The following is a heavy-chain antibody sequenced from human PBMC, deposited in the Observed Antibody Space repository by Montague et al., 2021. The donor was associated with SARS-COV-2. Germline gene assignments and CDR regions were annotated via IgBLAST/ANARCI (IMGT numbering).Heavy chain of an antibody. D-gene: IGHD6-19*01. J-gene: IGHJ6*02. V-gene: IGHV4-4*07. CDR2: LYTSGST. Sequence: SETLSLTCTVSGGSISNYYWTWIRQPAGKGLEWIGRLYTSGSTTXNPSRKSRVTMSVDTSKNQFSLNVTSVTAADTAIYYCARESGYSSGWRYYYVVDAWGQGTTVTVS. CDR3: ARESGYSSGWRYYYVVDA. CDR1: GGSISNYY.